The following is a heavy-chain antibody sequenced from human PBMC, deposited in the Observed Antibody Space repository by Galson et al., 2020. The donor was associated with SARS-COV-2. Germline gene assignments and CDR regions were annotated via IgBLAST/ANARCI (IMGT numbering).Heavy chain of an antibody. CDR3: ARDREHTYGPFDY. V-gene: IGHV3-30*03. Sequence: GGSLRLSCAASGFSSSTYGMHWVRQAPGKGLEWVAVISYDGSKRYNVDSVRGRFTISRDNSKHILYLEMYSLSAEDTAVYYCARDREHTYGPFDYWGQGTLVTVSS. CDR1: GFSSSTYG. J-gene: IGHJ4*02. D-gene: IGHD5-18*01. CDR2: ISYDGSKR.